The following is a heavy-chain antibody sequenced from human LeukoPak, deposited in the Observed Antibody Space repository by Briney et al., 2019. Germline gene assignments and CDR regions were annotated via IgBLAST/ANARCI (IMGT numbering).Heavy chain of an antibody. J-gene: IGHJ3*02. Sequence: GGSLRLSCAASGFTVSSNYMSWVRQAPGKGLEWVSVIYSGGSTYYADSVKGRFTISRDNSKNTLYLQMNSLKAEDTAVYYCAREISRAGAFDIWGQGTMVTVSS. D-gene: IGHD3-3*02. CDR2: IYSGGST. CDR3: AREISRAGAFDI. CDR1: GFTVSSNY. V-gene: IGHV3-53*05.